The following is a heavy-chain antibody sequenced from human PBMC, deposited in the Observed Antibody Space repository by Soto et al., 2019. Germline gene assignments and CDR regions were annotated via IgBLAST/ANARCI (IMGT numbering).Heavy chain of an antibody. CDR2: IIPIFGTA. D-gene: IGHD4-17*01. J-gene: IGHJ5*02. CDR3: ARDLYSWPTVRSNWFDP. V-gene: IGHV1-69*01. CDR1: GGTFSSYA. Sequence: QVQLVQSGAEVKKPGSSVKVSCKASGGTFSSYAISWVRQAPGQGLEWMGGIIPIFGTANYAQQFQGRVTITADESTSTAYMELSSLRSEDTAVYYCARDLYSWPTVRSNWFDPWGQGTLVTVSS.